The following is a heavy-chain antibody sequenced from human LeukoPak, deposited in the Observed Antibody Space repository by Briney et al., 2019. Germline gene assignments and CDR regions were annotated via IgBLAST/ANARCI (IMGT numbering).Heavy chain of an antibody. Sequence: ASVKVSCKASGYTFTGYYMHWVRQAPGRGLEWMGWINPNSGGTNYAQKFQGRVTMTRDTSISTAYMELSRLRSDDTAVYYCARDLMVQGVIITNWFDPWGQGTLVTVSS. D-gene: IGHD3-10*01. CDR2: INPNSGGT. V-gene: IGHV1-2*02. CDR3: ARDLMVQGVIITNWFDP. J-gene: IGHJ5*02. CDR1: GYTFTGYY.